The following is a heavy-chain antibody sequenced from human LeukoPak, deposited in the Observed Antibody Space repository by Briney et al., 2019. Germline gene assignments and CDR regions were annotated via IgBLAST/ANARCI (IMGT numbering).Heavy chain of an antibody. V-gene: IGHV3-30*18. CDR1: GFTFSSYG. D-gene: IGHD3-3*01. Sequence: GRSLRLSCAASGFTFSSYGMHWVRQAPGKGLEWVAVISYDGSNKYYADSVKGRFTISRDNSKNTLYLQMNSLRAEDTAVYYCVKEPGFLEWFSLSENYYYGMDVWGQGTTVTVSS. CDR2: ISYDGSNK. J-gene: IGHJ6*02. CDR3: VKEPGFLEWFSLSENYYYGMDV.